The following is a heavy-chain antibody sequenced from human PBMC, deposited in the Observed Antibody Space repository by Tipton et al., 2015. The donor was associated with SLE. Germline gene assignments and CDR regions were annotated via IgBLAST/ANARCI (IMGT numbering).Heavy chain of an antibody. CDR1: GFTLDDYA. CDR3: ARGVGIVGAAGARGDY. J-gene: IGHJ4*02. Sequence: SLRLSCAASGFTLDDYAMHWVRHAPGKGLEWVSGINWNGGSTGYADSVKGRFTISRDNAKNSLYLQMNSLRAEDTALYYCARGVGIVGAAGARGDYWGQGTLVTVSS. D-gene: IGHD1-26*01. V-gene: IGHV3-20*04. CDR2: INWNGGST.